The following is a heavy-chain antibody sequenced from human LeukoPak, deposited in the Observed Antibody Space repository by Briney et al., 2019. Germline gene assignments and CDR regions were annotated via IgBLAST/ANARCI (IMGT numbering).Heavy chain of an antibody. CDR2: ISSSSSYI. CDR1: GFTFSSHS. CDR3: ARDRGSGPIDY. Sequence: GGSLRLSCAASGFTFSSHSMNWVRQAPGKGLEWASSISSSSSYIYYADSVKGRFTISRDNAKNSLYLQMNSLRAEDTAVYYCARDRGSGPIDYWGQGTLVTVSS. J-gene: IGHJ4*02. D-gene: IGHD3-10*01. V-gene: IGHV3-21*01.